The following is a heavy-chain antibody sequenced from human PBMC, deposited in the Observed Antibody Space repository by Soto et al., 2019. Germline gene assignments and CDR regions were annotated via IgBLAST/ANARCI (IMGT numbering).Heavy chain of an antibody. Sequence: EVQLVESGGGLVQPGGSLRLSCAASGFTFSSYWMHWVRQAPGKGLVCVSRINSDGSSTSYADSVKGRLTISRDNAKNTLYLQMTSLRAEDTAVYYCAREMVVAGNDYWGQGTLVTVSS. CDR3: AREMVVAGNDY. V-gene: IGHV3-74*01. D-gene: IGHD2-15*01. J-gene: IGHJ4*02. CDR2: INSDGSST. CDR1: GFTFSSYW.